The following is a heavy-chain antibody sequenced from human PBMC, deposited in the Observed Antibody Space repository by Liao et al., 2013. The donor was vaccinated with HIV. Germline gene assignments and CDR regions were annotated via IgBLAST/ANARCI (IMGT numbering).Heavy chain of an antibody. Sequence: QVQLQQWGAGLLKPSETLSLTCAVYGGSFSGYYWSWIRQPPGKGLEWIGEINHSGSTNYNPSLKSRVTISVDTSKNQFSLKLSSVTAADTAVYYCARGRRKQWLVRYFDYWGPGNPGHRLL. J-gene: IGHJ4*02. V-gene: IGHV4-34*01. CDR3: ARGRRKQWLVRYFDY. CDR1: GGSFSGYY. D-gene: IGHD6-19*01. CDR2: INHSGST.